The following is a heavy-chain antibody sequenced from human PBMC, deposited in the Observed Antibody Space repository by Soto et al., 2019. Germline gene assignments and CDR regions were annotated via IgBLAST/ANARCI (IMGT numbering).Heavy chain of an antibody. CDR2: IYHTGKT. CDR3: ARGGSSTANWIDP. CDR1: GDAIYIGGYY. J-gene: IGHJ5*02. Sequence: SETLSLTCTVSGDAIYIGGYYWTWIRHHPGKGLAWIGYIYHTGKTYYNPSLESRVTMSVDTSKNQFSLKLASVTAADTAVYYCARGGSSTANWIDPWGQGTLVTVSS. D-gene: IGHD2-2*01. V-gene: IGHV4-31*03.